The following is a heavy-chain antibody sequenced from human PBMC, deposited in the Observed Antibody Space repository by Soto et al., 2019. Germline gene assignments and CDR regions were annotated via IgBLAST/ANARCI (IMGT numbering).Heavy chain of an antibody. V-gene: IGHV3-23*01. CDR3: AKPIVATRESHYYYYGMDV. D-gene: IGHD5-12*01. CDR2: ISGSGGST. Sequence: PGGSLRLSCAASGFTFSSYAMSWVRQAPGKGLEWVSAISGSGGSTYYADSVKGRFTISRDNSKNTLYLQMNSLRAEDTAVYYCAKPIVATRESHYYYYGMDVWGQGTTVTVSS. J-gene: IGHJ6*02. CDR1: GFTFSSYA.